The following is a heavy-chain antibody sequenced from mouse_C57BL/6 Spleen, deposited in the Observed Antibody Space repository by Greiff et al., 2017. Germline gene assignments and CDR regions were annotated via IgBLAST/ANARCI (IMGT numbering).Heavy chain of an antibody. CDR1: GFTFSSYA. CDR2: ISSGGDYI. D-gene: IGHD1-1*01. J-gene: IGHJ4*01. Sequence: DVHLVESGAGLVKPGGSLKLSCAASGFTFSSYAMSWVRQTPEKRLEWVAYISSGGDYIYYADTVKGRFTISRDNARNTLYLQMSSLKSEDTAMYYCTTTVVAFYAMDYWGQGTSVTVSS. V-gene: IGHV5-9-1*02. CDR3: TTTVVAFYAMDY.